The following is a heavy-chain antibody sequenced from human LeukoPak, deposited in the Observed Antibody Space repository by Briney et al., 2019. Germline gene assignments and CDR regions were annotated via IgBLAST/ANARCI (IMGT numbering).Heavy chain of an antibody. Sequence: SETLSLTCTVSGGSISSYYWSWIRQPPGKGLEWIGYIYYSGSTNYNPPLKSRVTISVDTSKNQFSLKLSSVTAADTAVYYCARHPFSSSGYYYYGMDVWGQGTTVTVSS. V-gene: IGHV4-59*08. J-gene: IGHJ6*02. CDR1: GGSISSYY. CDR2: IYYSGST. D-gene: IGHD6-13*01. CDR3: ARHPFSSSGYYYYGMDV.